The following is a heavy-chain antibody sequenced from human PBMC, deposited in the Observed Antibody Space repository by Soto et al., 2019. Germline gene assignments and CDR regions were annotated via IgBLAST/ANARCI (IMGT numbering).Heavy chain of an antibody. V-gene: IGHV4-31*03. D-gene: IGHD3-22*01. CDR2: IYYSGST. CDR3: ARVTAMYYYDSSGYYYLFDY. CDR1: GGSISSGGYY. Sequence: SETLSLTCTVSGGSISSGGYYWSWIRQHPGKGLEWIGYIYYSGSTYYNPSLKSRVTISVDTSKNQFSLKLSSVTAADTAVYYCARVTAMYYYDSSGYYYLFDYWGQGTLVTVSS. J-gene: IGHJ4*02.